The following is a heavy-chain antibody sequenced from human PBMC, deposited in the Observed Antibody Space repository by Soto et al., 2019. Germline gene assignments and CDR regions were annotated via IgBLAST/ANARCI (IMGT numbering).Heavy chain of an antibody. Sequence: SGKESFKACGGPFSSYAISLVRQAPGQGLEWMGGIIPIFGTANYAQKFQGRVTITADESTSTAYMELSSLRSEDTAVYYCASALLGYCSSTSCLTYSYYYGMDVWGQGTPVTVSS. J-gene: IGHJ6*01. CDR1: GGPFSSYA. CDR3: ASALLGYCSSTSCLTYSYYYGMDV. CDR2: IIPIFGTA. V-gene: IGHV1-69*13. D-gene: IGHD2-2*01.